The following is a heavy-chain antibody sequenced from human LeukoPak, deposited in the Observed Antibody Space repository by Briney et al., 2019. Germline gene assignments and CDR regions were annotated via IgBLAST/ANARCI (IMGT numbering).Heavy chain of an antibody. V-gene: IGHV3-33*01. Sequence: PGRSLRLSCAASGFTFSSYGMHWVRQAPGKGLEWVSFIWYDGSNKYYADSVKGRFTISRDNSKNTLYLQMNSLRAEDTAVYYCARDLCSSTSCYAGYFDYWGQGTLVTVSS. D-gene: IGHD2-2*01. J-gene: IGHJ4*02. CDR3: ARDLCSSTSCYAGYFDY. CDR1: GFTFSSYG. CDR2: IWYDGSNK.